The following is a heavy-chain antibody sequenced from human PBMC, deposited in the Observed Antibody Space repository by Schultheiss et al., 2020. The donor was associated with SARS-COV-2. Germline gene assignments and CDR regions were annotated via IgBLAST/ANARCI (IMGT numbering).Heavy chain of an antibody. Sequence: GESLKISCAASGFTFSSYSMNWVRQAPGKGLEWVSTISGSGGSTYYADSVKGRFTISRDNAKNSLYLQMNSLRTEDTAVYYCAKDGHWTFDYWGQGTLVTVSS. CDR2: ISGSGGST. J-gene: IGHJ4*02. CDR3: AKDGHWTFDY. D-gene: IGHD1-1*01. V-gene: IGHV3-21*01. CDR1: GFTFSSYS.